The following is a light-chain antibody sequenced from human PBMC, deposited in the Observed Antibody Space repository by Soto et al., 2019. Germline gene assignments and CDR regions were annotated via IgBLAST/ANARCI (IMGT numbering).Light chain of an antibody. CDR2: ANF. CDR1: DSNIGSNT. V-gene: IGLV1-44*01. J-gene: IGLJ2*01. CDR3: AVWDDGLSGWV. Sequence: QSVLTQAPSASGTPGQSVTISCSGSDSNIGSNTVNWYQQLPGMAPKLLIYANFQRSSGAPDRFSASKSGTSASLAISGLQSEDGAHYYCAVWDDGLSGWVFGGGTKLTVL.